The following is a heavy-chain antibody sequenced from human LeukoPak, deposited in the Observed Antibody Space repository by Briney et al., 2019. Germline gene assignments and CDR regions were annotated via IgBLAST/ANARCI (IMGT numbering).Heavy chain of an antibody. D-gene: IGHD3-3*01. CDR3: AKDLGVRFLEWSLLI. CDR2: ISYGGSNK. J-gene: IGHJ4*02. V-gene: IGHV3-30*18. CDR1: GFTFSTYG. Sequence: TGGSLRLSCAASGFTFSTYGMHWVRQAPGKGLEWVAVISYGGSNKYYADSVKGRFTISRDNSKNTLYLQMNSLRAEDTAVYYCAKDLGVRFLEWSLLIWGQGTLVTVSS.